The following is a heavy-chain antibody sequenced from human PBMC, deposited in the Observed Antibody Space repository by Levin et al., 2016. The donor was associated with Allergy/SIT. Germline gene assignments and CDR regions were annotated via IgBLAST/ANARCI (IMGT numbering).Heavy chain of an antibody. CDR1: GGSFSGYY. V-gene: IGHV4-34*01. CDR2: INHSGST. J-gene: IGHJ6*02. Sequence: ETLSLTCAVYGGSFSGYYWSWIRQPPGKGLEWIGEINHSGSTNYNPSLKSRVTISVDTSKNQFSLKLSSVTAADTAVYYCASVEDYYYYGMDVWGQGTTVTVSS. CDR3: ASVEDYYYYGMDV. D-gene: IGHD2-21*01.